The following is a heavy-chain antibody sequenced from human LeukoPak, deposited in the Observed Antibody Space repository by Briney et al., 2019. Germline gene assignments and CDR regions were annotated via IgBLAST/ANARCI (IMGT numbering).Heavy chain of an antibody. CDR1: GYTFTSYA. CDR3: ARNSPTGDFDY. J-gene: IGHJ4*02. Sequence: ASVKVSCKASGYTFTSYAMHWVRQAPGQRLEWMGWINAGNGNTKYSQKFQGRVTITTDESTSTAYMELSSLRSEDTAVYYCARNSPTGDFDYWGQGTLVTVSS. D-gene: IGHD7-27*01. CDR2: INAGNGNT. V-gene: IGHV1-3*01.